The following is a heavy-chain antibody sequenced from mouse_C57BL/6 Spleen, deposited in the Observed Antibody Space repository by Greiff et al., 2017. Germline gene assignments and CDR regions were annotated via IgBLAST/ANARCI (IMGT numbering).Heavy chain of an antibody. D-gene: IGHD1-1*01. CDR1: GYTFTGYW. CDR3: ARSGTTVVAWDD. Sequence: QVQLQQSGAELMKPGASVKLSCKATGYTFTGYWIEWVKQRPGHGLEWIGEILPGSGGTNYNEKFKGKATFTADTSSNTAYMQLSSLTTEDSAIYYCARSGTTVVAWDDWGQGTTLTVSS. CDR2: ILPGSGGT. J-gene: IGHJ2*01. V-gene: IGHV1-9*01.